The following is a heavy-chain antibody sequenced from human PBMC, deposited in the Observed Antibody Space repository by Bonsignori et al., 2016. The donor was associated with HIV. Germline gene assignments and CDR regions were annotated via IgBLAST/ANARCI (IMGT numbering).Heavy chain of an antibody. D-gene: IGHD3-22*01. CDR2: VYHTGNT. Sequence: SETLSLTCAVSGYSISSGYYWGWIRQPPGKGLEWIGSVYHTGNTYYNPSLKSRVTILEDTSKNQFSLKLSSVTAADTAVYYCTRAVTFYYDSSGPKNDAFDIWGPRDNGHRLL. CDR3: TRAVTFYYDSSGPKNDAFDI. J-gene: IGHJ3*02. CDR1: GYSISSGYY. V-gene: IGHV4-38-2*01.